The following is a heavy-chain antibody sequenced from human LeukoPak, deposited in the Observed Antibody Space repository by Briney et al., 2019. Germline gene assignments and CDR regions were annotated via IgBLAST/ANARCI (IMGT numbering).Heavy chain of an antibody. CDR1: GFTFSSHA. CDR2: ITSSGGRT. D-gene: IGHD5-12*01. Sequence: PGGSLRLSRAASGFTFSSHAMTWVRLAPGKGLEWVSHITSSGGRTHYADSVKGRFTISRDNSKNTLYLQMNSLRAEDTAVYFCAKDALVATSHFDNWGQGTLVTVSS. V-gene: IGHV3-23*01. J-gene: IGHJ4*02. CDR3: AKDALVATSHFDN.